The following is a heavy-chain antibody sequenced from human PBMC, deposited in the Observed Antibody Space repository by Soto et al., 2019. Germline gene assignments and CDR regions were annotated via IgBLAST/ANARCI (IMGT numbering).Heavy chain of an antibody. D-gene: IGHD5-18*01. Sequence: ASVKVSCKASGYTFTSYAMHWVRQAPGQRLEWMGWINAGNGNTKYSQKFQGRVTITRDTSAGTAYVELSSLRSEDTAVYYCARDFGYGCFDPWGQGTLVTVSS. CDR1: GYTFTSYA. V-gene: IGHV1-3*01. CDR3: ARDFGYGCFDP. CDR2: INAGNGNT. J-gene: IGHJ5*02.